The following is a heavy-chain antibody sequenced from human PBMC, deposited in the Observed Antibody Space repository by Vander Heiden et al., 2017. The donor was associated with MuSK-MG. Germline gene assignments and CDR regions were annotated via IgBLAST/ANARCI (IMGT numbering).Heavy chain of an antibody. J-gene: IGHJ2*01. V-gene: IGHV3-9*01. CDR1: GFTFDDYA. D-gene: IGHD3-10*01. CDR2: ISWNSGSI. Sequence: EVKLVESGGGLVQTGRSLGPTCAASGFTFDDYAMDWVRQARGKGLEWVVGISWNSGSIGYADSVKGRVTISRDNAKNARHLKMNSMRAEETALYYCAKYIVDGDNVRGYFDLWGLGTLVTVSS. CDR3: AKYIVDGDNVRGYFDL.